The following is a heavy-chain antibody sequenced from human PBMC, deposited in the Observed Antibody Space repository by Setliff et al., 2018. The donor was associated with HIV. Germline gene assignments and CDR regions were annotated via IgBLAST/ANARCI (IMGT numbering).Heavy chain of an antibody. CDR2: INPNSGGT. Sequence: ASVKVSCKASGYTFTGCYMHWVRQAPGQGLEWMGWINPNSGGTNYAQKFQGRVTITADESTSTAYMELSSLRSEDTAVYYCARGRLLWSGSYYYYYMDVWGKGTTVTVSS. J-gene: IGHJ6*03. D-gene: IGHD3-10*01. V-gene: IGHV1-2*02. CDR3: ARGRLLWSGSYYYYYMDV. CDR1: GYTFTGCY.